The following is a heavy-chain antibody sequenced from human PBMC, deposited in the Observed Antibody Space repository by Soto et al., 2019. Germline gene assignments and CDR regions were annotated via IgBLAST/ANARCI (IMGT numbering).Heavy chain of an antibody. D-gene: IGHD6-25*01. V-gene: IGHV3-48*01. J-gene: IGHJ4*01. CDR3: ARDRRLAY. CDR1: GFTFSNYN. Sequence: HPGGSLRLSCAASGFTFSNYNMNWVRQAPGKGLEWVSYIGSSSSTIYYADSVKGRFTISRDIAKNSLYLQMNSLRAEDTAVYYCARDRRLAYWGHGTLATVTA. CDR2: IGSSSSTI.